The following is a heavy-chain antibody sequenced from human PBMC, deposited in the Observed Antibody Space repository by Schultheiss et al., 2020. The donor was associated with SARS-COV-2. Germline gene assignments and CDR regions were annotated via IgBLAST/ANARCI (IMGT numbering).Heavy chain of an antibody. D-gene: IGHD4-11*01. CDR1: GGSVSSGSYY. J-gene: IGHJ6*03. V-gene: IGHV4-61*01. CDR2: IYYSRST. CDR3: ARGGSNYANYYYYMDV. Sequence: SQTLSLTCTVSGGSVSSGSYYWTWIRQPPGKGLEWIGYIYYSRSTDYNPSLKSRVTISADTSKNQFSLNLNSVTAADTAVYYCARGGSNYANYYYYMDVWGKGTTVTVSS.